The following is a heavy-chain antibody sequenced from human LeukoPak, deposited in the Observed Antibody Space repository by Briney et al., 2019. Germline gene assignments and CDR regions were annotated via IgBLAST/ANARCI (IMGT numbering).Heavy chain of an antibody. CDR3: ARFARFGDLQGGGYFDY. CDR2: ISSGGSII. V-gene: IGHV3-48*03. Sequence: PGGSLRPSCAASGFIFSSYETNWVRQAPGKGLEWVSYISSGGSIIYYADSVRGRFTISRDNAKNSLYLQMNSLRAEDTAVYYCARFARFGDLQGGGYFDYWGQGTLVTVSS. J-gene: IGHJ4*02. CDR1: GFIFSSYE. D-gene: IGHD3-16*01.